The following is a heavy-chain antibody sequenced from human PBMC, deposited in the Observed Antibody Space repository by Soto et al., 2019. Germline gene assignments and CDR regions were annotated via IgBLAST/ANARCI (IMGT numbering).Heavy chain of an antibody. Sequence: GGSLRLSCSASGLYFKNDARHWVRQAAGEGPEYLSGISSNGDTTYYEDYVKDRITISRDNSNNAVYMQLSSLTTADTAVYHCVKGRCRTTTCYTVSLDFWGRGTLVTVSS. J-gene: IGHJ4*02. D-gene: IGHD2-2*01. CDR3: VKGRCRTTTCYTVSLDF. CDR2: ISSNGDTT. CDR1: GLYFKNDA. V-gene: IGHV3-64D*06.